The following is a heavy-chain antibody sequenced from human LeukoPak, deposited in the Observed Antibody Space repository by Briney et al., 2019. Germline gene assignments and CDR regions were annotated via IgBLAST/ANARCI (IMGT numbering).Heavy chain of an antibody. CDR1: GFTFSSYS. D-gene: IGHD3-22*01. Sequence: GGSLRLSCAASGFTFSSYSMNWVRQAPGKGLEWVSSISSSSSYIYYADSVKGRFTISRDNAKNTLYLQMNSLRAEDTAVYYCARDSSGYYASCFDYWGQGTLVTVSS. J-gene: IGHJ4*02. V-gene: IGHV3-21*01. CDR2: ISSSSSYI. CDR3: ARDSSGYYASCFDY.